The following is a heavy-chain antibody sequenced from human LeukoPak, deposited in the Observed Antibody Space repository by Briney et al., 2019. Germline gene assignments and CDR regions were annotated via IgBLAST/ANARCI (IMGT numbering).Heavy chain of an antibody. Sequence: GESLKISCKGSGYSFTCYWIGWVRQMPGKGLEWMGIIYPGDSDTRYSPSLQGQVTISADKSISTAYLQWSSLKASDTAMYYCARLVGAVAGTRPYYYYGIDVWGQGTTVTVSS. CDR3: ARLVGAVAGTRPYYYYGIDV. CDR2: IYPGDSDT. CDR1: GYSFTCYW. J-gene: IGHJ6*02. D-gene: IGHD6-19*01. V-gene: IGHV5-51*01.